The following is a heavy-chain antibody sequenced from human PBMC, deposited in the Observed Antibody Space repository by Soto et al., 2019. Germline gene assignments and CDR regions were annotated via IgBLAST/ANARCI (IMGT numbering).Heavy chain of an antibody. CDR2: ISAYNGNS. D-gene: IGHD2-2*01. Sequence: QVQLVQSGGEVKKPGASVKVSCKASGYTFTSYGISWVRQAPGQGLEWVGWISAYNGNSNYAQKYQGRVTMTTDTSTSTACVDLRSLRSDATAVYYCARIADCSTTSCSFPSRFHVRGYYYYYGLDVWGQGTTVTVSS. V-gene: IGHV1-18*01. CDR3: ARIADCSTTSCSFPSRFHVRGYYYYYGLDV. CDR1: GYTFTSYG. J-gene: IGHJ6*02.